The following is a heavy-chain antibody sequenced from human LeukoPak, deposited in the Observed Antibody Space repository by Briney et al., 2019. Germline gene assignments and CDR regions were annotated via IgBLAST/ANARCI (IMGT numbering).Heavy chain of an antibody. CDR1: GDTVSSNSAT. J-gene: IGHJ5*02. CDR3: VRQAVAGTNWFVP. Sequence: SQTLSLTCAISGDTVSSNSATWNWISPSPSRGLEWLGRTYYKSKWNNDYAVSVTSRINITPDTPKNQFALQLNSVTPEDTAVCYCVRQAVAGTNWFVPWGGGTLVSVSS. CDR2: TYYKSKWNN. V-gene: IGHV6-1*01. D-gene: IGHD6-19*01.